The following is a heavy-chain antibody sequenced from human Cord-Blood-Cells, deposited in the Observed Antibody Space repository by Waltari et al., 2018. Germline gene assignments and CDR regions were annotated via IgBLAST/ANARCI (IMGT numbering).Heavy chain of an antibody. D-gene: IGHD6-13*01. CDR1: GYTFTRYA. V-gene: IGHV1-3*01. CDR2: INAGNGNT. J-gene: IGHJ4*02. CDR3: ARVLPRIAAAADY. Sequence: QVQTVQSGAEVKKPGASVQVSCKASGYTFTRYAMHWVRQAPGQRLEGMGWINAGNGNTKYSQKFQGRVTITRDTSASTAYMELSSLRSEDTAVYYCARVLPRIAAAADYWGQGTLVTVSS.